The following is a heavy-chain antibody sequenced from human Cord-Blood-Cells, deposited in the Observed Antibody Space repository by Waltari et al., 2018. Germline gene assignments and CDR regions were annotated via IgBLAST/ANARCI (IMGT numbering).Heavy chain of an antibody. V-gene: IGHV3-53*01. D-gene: IGHD4-17*01. Sequence: EVQLVESGGGLIQPGGSLRLSCAASGFTVSSNYIGWVRQAPGKGLEWVSVIYSGGSTYYADSVKGRFTISRDNSKNTLYLQMNSLRAEDTAVYYCAREGRVVDYGVDLWGRGTLVTVSS. J-gene: IGHJ2*01. CDR2: IYSGGST. CDR1: GFTVSSNY. CDR3: AREGRVVDYGVDL.